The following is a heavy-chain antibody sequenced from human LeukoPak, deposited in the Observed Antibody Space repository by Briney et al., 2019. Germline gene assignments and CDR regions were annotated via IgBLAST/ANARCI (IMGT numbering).Heavy chain of an antibody. CDR3: ARDGAAAGSLDLYYFDY. D-gene: IGHD6-13*01. CDR1: GFTFSSYA. Sequence: GGSLRLSCAASGFTFSSYAMHWVRQAPGKGLEWVAVISYDGSNKYYADSVKGRFTISRDNSKNTLYLQMNSLRAEDTAMYYCARDGAAAGSLDLYYFDYWGQGTLVTVSS. V-gene: IGHV3-30*04. J-gene: IGHJ4*02. CDR2: ISYDGSNK.